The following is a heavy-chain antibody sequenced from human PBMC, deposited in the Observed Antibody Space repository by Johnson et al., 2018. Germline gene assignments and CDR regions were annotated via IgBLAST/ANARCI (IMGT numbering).Heavy chain of an antibody. D-gene: IGHD4-17*01. CDR3: ARGRNEDGDYFLDY. CDR2: IGTAGDT. J-gene: IGHJ4*02. V-gene: IGHV3-13*01. Sequence: EVQLLESGGGLVQPGGSLRLSCAASGFTFSSYDMHWVRQATGKGLEWVSAIGTAGDTYYPGSVKGRFTISRENAKNSLYLQMNSLRAGDKAVYYCARGRNEDGDYFLDYWGQGTLVTVSS. CDR1: GFTFSSYD.